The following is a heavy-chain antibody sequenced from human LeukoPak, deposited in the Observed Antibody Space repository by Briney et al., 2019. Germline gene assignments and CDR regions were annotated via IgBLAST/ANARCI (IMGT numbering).Heavy chain of an antibody. Sequence: GGSLRLSCVASGFTFSNHGRSWVRQDPGKGLEWVSSISANSVYTYYAASVKGRFTISRDNSKNTLFLQMSNMGAEDTAIYFCAKIGVTGSWFFDLWGRGTLLSVSS. CDR2: ISANSVYT. V-gene: IGHV3-23*01. D-gene: IGHD3-3*01. CDR1: GFTFSNHG. J-gene: IGHJ2*01. CDR3: AKIGVTGSWFFDL.